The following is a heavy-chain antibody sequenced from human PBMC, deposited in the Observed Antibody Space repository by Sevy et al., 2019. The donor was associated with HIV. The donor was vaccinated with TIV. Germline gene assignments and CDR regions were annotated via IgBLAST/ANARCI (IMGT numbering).Heavy chain of an antibody. Sequence: ASAKVSCKASGYTFTGYYMHWVRQAPGQGLEWMGRINPNSGGTNYAQKFQGRVTMTRDTSISTAYMELSRLRSDDTAVYYCASFYCSGGSCSNSYYFDYWGQGTLVTVSS. CDR1: GYTFTGYY. V-gene: IGHV1-2*06. CDR2: INPNSGGT. D-gene: IGHD2-15*01. CDR3: ASFYCSGGSCSNSYYFDY. J-gene: IGHJ4*02.